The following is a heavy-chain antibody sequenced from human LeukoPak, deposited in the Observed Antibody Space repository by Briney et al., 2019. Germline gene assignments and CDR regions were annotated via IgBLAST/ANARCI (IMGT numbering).Heavy chain of an antibody. CDR1: GGSFSGYY. CDR3: ARGLPSWHSYGPNWFDP. Sequence: SETLSLTCAVYGGSFSGYYWSWIRQPPGKGLEWIGEINHSGSTNYNPSLKSRVTISVDTSKNQFSLKLSSVTAADTAVYYCARGLPSWHSYGPNWFDPWGQGTLVTVSS. D-gene: IGHD5-18*01. J-gene: IGHJ5*02. V-gene: IGHV4-34*01. CDR2: INHSGST.